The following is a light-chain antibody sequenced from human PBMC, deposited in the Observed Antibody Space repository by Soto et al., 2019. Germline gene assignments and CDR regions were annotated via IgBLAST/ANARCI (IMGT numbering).Light chain of an antibody. V-gene: IGKV1-6*01. J-gene: IGKJ1*01. CDR2: AAS. Sequence: IQMTQSSSTLSGSVGDRVTITCRASQGIRNDLGRYQQKPGKAPKLLIYAASSLQSGVPSRFSGSASGTDFTLTISSLQPEDFATYYCLQDYSYPWTFGQGTKVDIK. CDR1: QGIRND. CDR3: LQDYSYPWT.